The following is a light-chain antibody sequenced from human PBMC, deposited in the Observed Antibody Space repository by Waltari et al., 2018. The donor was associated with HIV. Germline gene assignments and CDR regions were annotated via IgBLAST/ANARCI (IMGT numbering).Light chain of an antibody. V-gene: IGKV1-13*02. CDR3: QHFGPLPPFT. J-gene: IGKJ3*01. CDR2: PVP. Sequence: QLTQSPSSLSASVGATVTINCRASQDISTALSWYHQKTGKPPQLLISPVPAVQPGVASRFSAFGSGTDFTLTIASLRPYDVGSFYCQHFGPLPPFTFGPGTRVAIK. CDR1: QDISTA.